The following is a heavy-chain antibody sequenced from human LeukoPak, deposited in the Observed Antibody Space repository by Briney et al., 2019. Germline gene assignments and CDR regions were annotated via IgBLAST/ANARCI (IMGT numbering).Heavy chain of an antibody. D-gene: IGHD5-24*01. CDR1: GFIFNSYT. Sequence: GGSLRLSCAASGFIFNSYTMHWVRQAPGRGLEWVAVISYDGSKKYYADSVKGRFTISRDNSKNTVYLQMNSLRAEDTAVYYCARDEMQVTPDAFDIWGQGTMVTVSS. CDR3: ARDEMQVTPDAFDI. V-gene: IGHV3-30-3*01. CDR2: ISYDGSKK. J-gene: IGHJ3*02.